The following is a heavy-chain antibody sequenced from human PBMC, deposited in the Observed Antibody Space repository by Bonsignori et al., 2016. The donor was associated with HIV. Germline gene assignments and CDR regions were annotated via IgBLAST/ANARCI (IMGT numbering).Heavy chain of an antibody. Sequence: QVHLVQSGAEVKKPGASVKVSCKVSGNTLTELAIHWVRQAPGKGFEWMGGFDTEDEEIVYAPKFQGRVSMTEDTSADTAYMELSSLGSEDTAVYYCATDPSVVGELGEYYFDLWGTGNPGLR. CDR1: GNTLTELA. CDR3: ATDPSVVGELGEYYFDL. CDR2: FDTEDEEI. D-gene: IGHD1-26*01. V-gene: IGHV1-24*01. J-gene: IGHJ4*02.